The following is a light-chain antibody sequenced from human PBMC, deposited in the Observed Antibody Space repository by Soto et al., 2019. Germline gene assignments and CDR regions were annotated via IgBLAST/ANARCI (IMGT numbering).Light chain of an antibody. CDR2: AAS. J-gene: IGKJ1*01. Sequence: DSQMTQSPSTLSGSVGDRVTITCRASQSITSYLNWYQQKPGKAPNLLIYAASSLQSGVPSRFSGSGSGTDFTLTISSLQPEDFATYYCQQSYSIPLTFGQGTKVDI. V-gene: IGKV1-39*01. CDR3: QQSYSIPLT. CDR1: QSITSY.